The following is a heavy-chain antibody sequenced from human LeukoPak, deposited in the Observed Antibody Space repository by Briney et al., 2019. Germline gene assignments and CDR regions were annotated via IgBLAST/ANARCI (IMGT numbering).Heavy chain of an antibody. CDR3: ARTYGSGSYQYYYYYYMDV. J-gene: IGHJ6*03. V-gene: IGHV1-69*13. D-gene: IGHD3-10*01. Sequence: SVKVSCKASGGTFSSYAISWVRQAPGQGLEWMGGIIPIFGTANYAQKFQGRVTITADESTSTAYMELSSLRSEDTAVYYCARTYGSGSYQYYYYYYMDVWGKGTTVTISS. CDR2: IIPIFGTA. CDR1: GGTFSSYA.